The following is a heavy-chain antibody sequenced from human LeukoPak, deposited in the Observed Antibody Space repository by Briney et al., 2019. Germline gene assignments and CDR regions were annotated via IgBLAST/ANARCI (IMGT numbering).Heavy chain of an antibody. Sequence: GASVKVSCKASGGTFSSYAISWVRQAPGQGLEWIGGIIPIFGTANYAQKFQGRVTITTDESTSTAYMELSSLRSEDTAVYYCARDIRPYYYDSSGYPTPAKYFDYWGQGTLVTVSS. J-gene: IGHJ4*02. CDR1: GGTFSSYA. V-gene: IGHV1-69*05. D-gene: IGHD3-22*01. CDR3: ARDIRPYYYDSSGYPTPAKYFDY. CDR2: IIPIFGTA.